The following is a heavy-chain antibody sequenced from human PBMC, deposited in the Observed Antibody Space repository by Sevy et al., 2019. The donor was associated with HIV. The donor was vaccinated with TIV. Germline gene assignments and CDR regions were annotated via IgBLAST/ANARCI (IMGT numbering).Heavy chain of an antibody. Sequence: GGSLRLSCAASGFTFSDYYMTWIRQAPGKGLEWVAYITSSGDTIYYADSVKGRFTISRDNAKNSLYLQMNNLRAEDTAVYYCARGYDYNYYAFDYWGQGTLVTVSS. CDR1: GFTFSDYY. J-gene: IGHJ4*02. CDR2: ITSSGDTI. D-gene: IGHD4-4*01. CDR3: ARGYDYNYYAFDY. V-gene: IGHV3-11*01.